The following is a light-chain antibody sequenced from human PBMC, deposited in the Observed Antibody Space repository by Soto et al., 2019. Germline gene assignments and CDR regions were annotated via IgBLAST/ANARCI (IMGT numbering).Light chain of an antibody. J-gene: IGLJ2*01. CDR1: SSNVGRNA. CDR2: SND. CDR3: SSYTSATTL. V-gene: IGLV1-44*01. Sequence: QSVLTQPPSASGTPGQRVSISCSGSSSNVGRNAVNWYHQLPGTAPKLLIFSNDQRPSGVPDRFSGSKSGSSASLAVNGLQSEDEADYYCSSYTSATTLFGGGTQLTVL.